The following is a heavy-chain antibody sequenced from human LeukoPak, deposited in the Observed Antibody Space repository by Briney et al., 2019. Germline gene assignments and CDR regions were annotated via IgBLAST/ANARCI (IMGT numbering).Heavy chain of an antibody. CDR1: GFTFSSYG. Sequence: QPGGSLRLSCAASGFTFSSYGMHWVRQAPGKGLEWVAFIRYDGSNKYYADSVKGRFTISRDNSKNTLYLQMNSLRAEDTAVYYCAKEVGDSSGYYFPPDYWGQGTLVTISS. CDR2: IRYDGSNK. V-gene: IGHV3-30*02. D-gene: IGHD3-22*01. CDR3: AKEVGDSSGYYFPPDY. J-gene: IGHJ4*02.